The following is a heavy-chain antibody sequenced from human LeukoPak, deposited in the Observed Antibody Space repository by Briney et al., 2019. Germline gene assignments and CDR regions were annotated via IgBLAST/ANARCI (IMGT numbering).Heavy chain of an antibody. CDR1: GFTFSSYA. V-gene: IGHV3-23*01. CDR3: AKEDEGYCSSTSCQGDYFDY. CDR2: ISGSGGST. J-gene: IGHJ4*02. Sequence: GGSLRLSCAASGFTFSSYAMSWVRQAPGKGLEWVSAISGSGGSTYYADSVKGRFTISRDNSKNTLYLQMNSLRAEDTAVYYCAKEDEGYCSSTSCQGDYFDYWGQGTLVTVSS. D-gene: IGHD2-2*01.